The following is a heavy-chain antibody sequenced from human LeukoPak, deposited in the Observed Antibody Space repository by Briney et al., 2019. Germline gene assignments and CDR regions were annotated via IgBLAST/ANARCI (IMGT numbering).Heavy chain of an antibody. Sequence: GGSLRLSCAASGFTFNNIAMSWVRRAPGEGLEWVSTISGRDDSTYYADSVKGRFTISRDNSKNTLSLEMNSPRAEDTAVYYCAKGRGYDILTDNFFDYWGQGTLVTVSS. J-gene: IGHJ4*02. V-gene: IGHV3-23*01. CDR1: GFTFNNIA. CDR2: ISGRDDST. CDR3: AKGRGYDILTDNFFDY. D-gene: IGHD3-9*01.